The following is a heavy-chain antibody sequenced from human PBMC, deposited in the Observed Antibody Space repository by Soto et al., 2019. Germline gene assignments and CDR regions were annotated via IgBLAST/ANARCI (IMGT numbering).Heavy chain of an antibody. J-gene: IGHJ3*02. CDR1: GFTFSSYA. CDR3: ARDLEDTAMGSGFDAFDI. V-gene: IGHV3-30-3*01. CDR2: ISYDGSNK. D-gene: IGHD5-18*01. Sequence: LRLSCAASGFTFSSYAMHWVRQAPGKGLEWVAVISYDGSNKYYADSVKGRFTISRDNSKNTLYLQMNSLRAEDTAVYYCARDLEDTAMGSGFDAFDIWGQGTMVTDSS.